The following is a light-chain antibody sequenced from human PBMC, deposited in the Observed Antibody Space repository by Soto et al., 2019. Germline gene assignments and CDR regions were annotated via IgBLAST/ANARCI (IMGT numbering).Light chain of an antibody. V-gene: IGKV3-15*01. Sequence: EIVMTQSPANLSVSPGERANLXCRASQSVSSDLAWYQQKPGQAPRLLIFGASTRAHGSPARFSGSGSGTAFTLTISSLQSEDFAVYYCQQYNYWPITFGQGTRLEIK. CDR3: QQYNYWPIT. CDR1: QSVSSD. J-gene: IGKJ5*01. CDR2: GAS.